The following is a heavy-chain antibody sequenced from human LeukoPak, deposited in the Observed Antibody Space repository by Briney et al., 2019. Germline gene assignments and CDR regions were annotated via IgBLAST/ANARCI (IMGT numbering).Heavy chain of an antibody. Sequence: GSLRLSCAASGFTFSSYAMSWVRQAPGKGLEWVSAISGSGGSTYYADSVKGRFTISRDSAKNSLYLQMNSLRAEDTAVYYCARGPYSSNWYVDYWGQGTLVTVAS. D-gene: IGHD6-13*01. CDR1: GFTFSSYA. J-gene: IGHJ4*02. V-gene: IGHV3-23*01. CDR3: ARGPYSSNWYVDY. CDR2: ISGSGGST.